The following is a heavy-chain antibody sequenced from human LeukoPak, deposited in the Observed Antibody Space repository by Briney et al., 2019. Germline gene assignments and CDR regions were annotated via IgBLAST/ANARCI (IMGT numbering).Heavy chain of an antibody. CDR1: GGSFSGYY. CDR3: ARSDDAFDI. V-gene: IGHV4-34*01. J-gene: IGHJ3*02. Sequence: SVTLSLTCAVYGGSFSGYYWSWIRQPPGKGLEWIGEINHSGSTNYNPSLKSRVTISVDTSKNQFSLKLSSVTAADTAVYYCARSDDAFDIWGQGTMVTVSS. CDR2: INHSGST.